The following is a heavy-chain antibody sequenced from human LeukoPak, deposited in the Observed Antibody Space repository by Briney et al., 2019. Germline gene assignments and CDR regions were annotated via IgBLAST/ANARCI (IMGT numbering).Heavy chain of an antibody. J-gene: IGHJ4*02. CDR2: FSGSGDST. CDR1: GFTFSSYG. D-gene: IGHD1-26*01. V-gene: IGHV3-23*01. CDR3: AKDRPSGSYYYY. Sequence: PGGSLRLSCAASGFTFSSYGMNWVHQAPGKGLEWVSAFSGSGDSTYYADSVKGRFTISRDNAKNTLYLQMNSLRAEDTAVYYCAKDRPSGSYYYYWGQGTLVTVSS.